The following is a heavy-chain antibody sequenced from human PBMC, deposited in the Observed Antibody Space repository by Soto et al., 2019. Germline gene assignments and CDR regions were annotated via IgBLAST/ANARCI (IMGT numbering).Heavy chain of an antibody. V-gene: IGHV1-69*06. CDR2: IIPIFGTA. Sequence: SVKVSCKASGGTFSSYAISWVRQAPGQGLEWMGGIIPIFGTANYAQKFQGRVTITADKSTSTAYMELSGLRSEDTAVYYCARALIMVRGVIRPSYYGMDVWGEGTTVTVSS. D-gene: IGHD3-10*01. CDR1: GGTFSSYA. CDR3: ARALIMVRGVIRPSYYGMDV. J-gene: IGHJ6*04.